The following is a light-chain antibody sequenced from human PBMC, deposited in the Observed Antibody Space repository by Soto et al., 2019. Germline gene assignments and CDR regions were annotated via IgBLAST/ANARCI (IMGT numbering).Light chain of an antibody. J-gene: IGKJ1*01. CDR1: QSISSW. V-gene: IGKV1-39*01. Sequence: DIQVTHSPSTLSASVGGRFNITCRASQSISSWLAWYQKKPGKAPRLLIYAASSLQSGVPSGLSGSGSGTEFTLTISSMQTEDFTTYYCQQSHSNPWTFGQGTQVDIK. CDR2: AAS. CDR3: QQSHSNPWT.